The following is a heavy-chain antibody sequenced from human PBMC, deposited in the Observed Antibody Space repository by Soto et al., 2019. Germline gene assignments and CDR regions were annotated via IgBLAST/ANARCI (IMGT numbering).Heavy chain of an antibody. J-gene: IGHJ5*02. CDR2: ISTYNGNT. CDR3: ARAKVLITPNWFDP. Sequence: ASVKVSCKASGYTFTSYGITWVRQAPGQGLEYLGWISTYNGNTDFAQKVQNRLTLTTDTSTSTAYMELRSLRPDDTAVYYCARAKVLITPNWFDPWGQGTLVTVS. CDR1: GYTFTSYG. V-gene: IGHV1-18*01. D-gene: IGHD3-22*01.